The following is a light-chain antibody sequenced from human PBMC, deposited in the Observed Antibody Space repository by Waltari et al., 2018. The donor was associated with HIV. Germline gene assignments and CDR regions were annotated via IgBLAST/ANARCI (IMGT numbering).Light chain of an antibody. CDR1: QSVLYSPNNKNY. CDR3: HQYCGPPWT. Sequence: DIVMTQSPDSLSLSLGERATINCKSSQSVLYSPNNKNYLAWYQQKPGQPPKLLIYWASTRESGVPDRFSGSGSGTDFSLTINSLQAEDVALYYCHQYCGPPWTFGQGTKVELK. CDR2: WAS. J-gene: IGKJ1*01. V-gene: IGKV4-1*01.